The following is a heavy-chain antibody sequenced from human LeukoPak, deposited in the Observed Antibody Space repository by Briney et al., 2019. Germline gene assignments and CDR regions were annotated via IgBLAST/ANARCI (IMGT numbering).Heavy chain of an antibody. CDR2: ISSSKTYI. CDR1: GFTFSSYS. CDR3: ARVTSGITGGTYYYYYMDV. J-gene: IGHJ6*03. Sequence: PGGSLRLSCAASGFTFSSYSMSWVRQAPGKGLEWVSSISSSKTYIYYADSVKGRFTIPRDNVKNSLYLQMNSLRAEDTAVYYCARVTSGITGGTYYYYYMDVWGKGTTVTVSS. V-gene: IGHV3-21*01. D-gene: IGHD1-14*01.